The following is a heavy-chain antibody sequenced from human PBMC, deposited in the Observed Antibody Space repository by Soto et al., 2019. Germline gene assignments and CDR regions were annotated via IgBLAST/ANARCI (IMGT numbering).Heavy chain of an antibody. CDR1: GDSISSDKW. Sequence: QVQLQESGPGLVKPSGTLSLTCAVSGDSISSDKWWTWVRQPPGKGLEWIGEIHHRKSANYNLSLSSRVIMSVDKSKNQFSLRLTSVTDADTAIYYCARGGDCRVDYWGQGVLIAVS. CDR2: IHHRKSA. V-gene: IGHV4-4*02. D-gene: IGHD2-21*02. CDR3: ARGGDCRVDY. J-gene: IGHJ4*02.